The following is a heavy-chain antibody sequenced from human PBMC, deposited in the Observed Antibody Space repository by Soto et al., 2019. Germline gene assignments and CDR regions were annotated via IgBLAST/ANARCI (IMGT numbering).Heavy chain of an antibody. J-gene: IGHJ3*01. Sequence: GGSLRLSCAASGFTFSDYYMSWIRQAPGKGLEWVSYISSSSSYTNYADSVKGRFTISRDNAKNSLYLQMNSLRAEDTAFFYCAGAPPPMVYAFDFWGQGTMVTVSS. CDR2: ISSSSSYT. CDR3: AGAPPPMVYAFDF. CDR1: GFTFSDYY. D-gene: IGHD2-8*01. V-gene: IGHV3-11*05.